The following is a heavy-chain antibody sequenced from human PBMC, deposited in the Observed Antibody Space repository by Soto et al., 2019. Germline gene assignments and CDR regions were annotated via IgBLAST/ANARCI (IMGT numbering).Heavy chain of an antibody. CDR2: NYYSWIT. J-gene: IGHJ5*02. D-gene: IGHD3-3*02. V-gene: IGHV4-31*03. Sequence: SEPLSLTCTVSGGSISSGGYYWTWIRQHPGKGLEWIGYNYYSWITYYNPSLKSRVTISLDTSKNQFSLKLSSVTAADTAVYYCASPKIAFYNWFDPWGQGTLVTVSS. CDR1: GGSISSGGYY. CDR3: ASPKIAFYNWFDP.